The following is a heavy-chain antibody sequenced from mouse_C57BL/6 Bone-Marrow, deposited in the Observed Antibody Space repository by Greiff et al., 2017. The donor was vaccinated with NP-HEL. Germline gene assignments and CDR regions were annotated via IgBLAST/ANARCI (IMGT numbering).Heavy chain of an antibody. V-gene: IGHV1-62-2*01. D-gene: IGHD2-1*01. CDR1: GYTFTEYT. CDR2: FYPGSGSI. Sequence: VKLMESGAELVKPGASVKLSCKASGYTFTEYTIHWVKQRSGQGLEWIGWFYPGSGSIKYNEKFKDKATLTADKSSSTVYMELSRLTSEDSAVYCCARHEGLLLSFAYWGQGTLVTVSA. J-gene: IGHJ3*01. CDR3: ARHEGLLLSFAY.